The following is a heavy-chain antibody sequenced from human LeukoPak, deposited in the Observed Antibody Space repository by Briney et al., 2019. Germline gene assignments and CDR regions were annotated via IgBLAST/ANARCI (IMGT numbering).Heavy chain of an antibody. J-gene: IGHJ6*02. Sequence: PSETLSLTCSVSGASIKGFFWNWVRQTPEKGLEWIGYVSHRGATTSNPTLKSRVSITIDTSKSQISLTMTSVTAADSALYYCARDRRGSFYTFDLWGPGTTVSVS. D-gene: IGHD1-26*01. CDR3: ARDRRGSFYTFDL. V-gene: IGHV4-59*01. CDR1: GASIKGFF. CDR2: VSHRGAT.